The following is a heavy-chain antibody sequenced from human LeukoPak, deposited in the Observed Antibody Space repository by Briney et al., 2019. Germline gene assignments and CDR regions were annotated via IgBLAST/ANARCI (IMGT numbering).Heavy chain of an antibody. J-gene: IGHJ4*02. CDR1: GGSISSYY. V-gene: IGHV4-59*01. D-gene: IGHD6-13*01. CDR2: IYYSGST. Sequence: SETLSLTCTVSGGSISSYYWSWIRQPPGKGLEWIGYIYYSGSTNYNPSLKSRVTISVDTSKNQFSLKLSSVTAADTAVYYCARERSSGSSWYPPFYWGQGTLVTVSS. CDR3: ARERSSGSSWYPPFY.